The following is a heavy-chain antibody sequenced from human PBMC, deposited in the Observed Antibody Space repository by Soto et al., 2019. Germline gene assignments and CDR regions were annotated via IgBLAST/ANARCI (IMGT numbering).Heavy chain of an antibody. D-gene: IGHD4-17*01. CDR1: NGSINSTSYY. Sequence: QLQLQESGPGLVKPSETLSLTCTVSNGSINSTSYYWAWIRQPPGKGLEWIGNIYFVGSTYYNPSLKSRVSISVDTSKNQFSLKLRSVTAADTAVYYCASLPFGDPLDYWGQGTLVTVSP. V-gene: IGHV4-39*01. J-gene: IGHJ4*02. CDR2: IYFVGST. CDR3: ASLPFGDPLDY.